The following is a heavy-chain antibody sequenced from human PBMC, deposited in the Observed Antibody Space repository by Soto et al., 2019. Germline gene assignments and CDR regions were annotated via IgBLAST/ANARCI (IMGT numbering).Heavy chain of an antibody. CDR1: GYTFTSSG. Sequence: ASVKVSCKASGYTFTSSGISWVRQAPGQGLEWMGWISAYNGNTKYSQKFQGRVTITRDTSASTAYMELSSLRSEDTAVYYCARGTYYYDSSGYYLGNDAFDIWGQGTMVTVSS. CDR2: ISAYNGNT. CDR3: ARGTYYYDSSGYYLGNDAFDI. J-gene: IGHJ3*02. V-gene: IGHV1-18*01. D-gene: IGHD3-22*01.